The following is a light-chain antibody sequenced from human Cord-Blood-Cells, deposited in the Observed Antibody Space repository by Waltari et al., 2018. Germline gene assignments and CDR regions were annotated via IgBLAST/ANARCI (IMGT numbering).Light chain of an antibody. CDR3: QQYGSSP. CDR2: DAS. J-gene: IGKJ4*01. CDR1: QRVSSSY. V-gene: IGKV3D-20*01. Sequence: EIVLTQSPATLSLSPGERATRSCGASQRVSSSYLAWYQQKPGLAPRLLIYDASSRATGIPDRFSGSGSGTDFTLTSSRLEPEDFAVYYCQQYGSSPFGGGTKVEIK.